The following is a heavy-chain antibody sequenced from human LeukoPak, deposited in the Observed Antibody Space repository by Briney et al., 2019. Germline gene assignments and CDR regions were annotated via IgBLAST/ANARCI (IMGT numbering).Heavy chain of an antibody. D-gene: IGHD3-10*02. CDR3: AELGITMIGGV. Sequence: GGSLTLSCEDSGFTFRSYEMNWVRQAPGKGLEWIAYLSSSGGASSYADSVKGRFTISRDNAKNSLYLQMNSLRAEDTAVYYCAELGITMIGGVWGKGTTVTISS. J-gene: IGHJ6*04. CDR2: LSSSGGAS. CDR1: GFTFRSYE. V-gene: IGHV3-48*03.